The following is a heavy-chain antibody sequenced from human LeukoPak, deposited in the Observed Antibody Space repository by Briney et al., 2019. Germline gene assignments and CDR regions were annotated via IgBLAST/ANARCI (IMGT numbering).Heavy chain of an antibody. J-gene: IGHJ4*02. CDR1: GFTFNNCW. D-gene: IGHD2-8*02. V-gene: IGHV3-7*01. Sequence: GGSLRLSCVASGFTFNNCWMSWVRQAPGKGLEWVANIKEDGSEKYYVDSVKGRFTISRDNAKNTLYLQMNSLRAEDTAVYYCAKDTGILSYFDYWGQGTLVTVSS. CDR3: AKDTGILSYFDY. CDR2: IKEDGSEK.